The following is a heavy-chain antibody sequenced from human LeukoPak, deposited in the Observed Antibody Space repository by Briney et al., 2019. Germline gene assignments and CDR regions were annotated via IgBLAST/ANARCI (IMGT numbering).Heavy chain of an antibody. J-gene: IGHJ4*02. D-gene: IGHD3-22*01. CDR3: ARDFYYDSSGYYDY. V-gene: IGHV3-33*01. CDR2: IWYDGSNK. Sequence: GGSLRLSCAASGFTFSSYGMHWVRQAPGKGLEWVAVIWYDGSNKYYADSVKGRFTISRDNSTNTLYLQMNSLRAEDTAVYYCARDFYYDSSGYYDYWGQGTLVTVSS. CDR1: GFTFSSYG.